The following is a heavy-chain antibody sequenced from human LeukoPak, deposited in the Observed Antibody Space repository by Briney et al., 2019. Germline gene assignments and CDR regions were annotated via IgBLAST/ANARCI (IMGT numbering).Heavy chain of an antibody. Sequence: PSETLSLNCTVYGYSLSSGFYWGWIRQPPGKGLEWVATVFHRGDVYYNPSLVRRVTISMDTSKNQLPLRLNSVTAADTALYYCARFGTRDNCCHPGIDTWGQGAPVTVSS. CDR1: GYSLSSGFY. D-gene: IGHD1-1*01. CDR3: ARFGTRDNCCHPGIDT. V-gene: IGHV4-38-2*02. CDR2: VFHRGDV. J-gene: IGHJ5*02.